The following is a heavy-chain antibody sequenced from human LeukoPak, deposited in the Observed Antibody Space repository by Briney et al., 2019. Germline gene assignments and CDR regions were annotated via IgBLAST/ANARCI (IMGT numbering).Heavy chain of an antibody. CDR1: GGSISSYY. V-gene: IGHV4-34*01. J-gene: IGHJ5*02. CDR2: INHSGST. D-gene: IGHD3-3*01. CDR3: ARGGITIFGVVIRRRSNWFDP. Sequence: SETLSLTCTVSGGSISSYYWSWIRQPPGKGLEWIGEINHSGSTNYNPSLKSRVTISVDTSKNQFSLKLSSVTAADTAVYYCARGGITIFGVVIRRRSNWFDPWGQGTLVTVSS.